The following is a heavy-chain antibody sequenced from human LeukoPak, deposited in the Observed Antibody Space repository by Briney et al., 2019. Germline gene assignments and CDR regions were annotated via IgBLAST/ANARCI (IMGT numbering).Heavy chain of an antibody. J-gene: IGHJ4*02. Sequence: SETLSLTCTVSGGSIDSSTYYWGWIRQPPGKGLEWIGSIYSSGSTYYNPSLKSRVTVSVDTSKNQFSLKLTSVTAADTAVYYCARDRACSNGICSYFDYWGQGTVVAVSS. CDR3: ARDRACSNGICSYFDY. CDR1: GGSIDSSTYY. CDR2: IYSSGST. V-gene: IGHV4-39*01. D-gene: IGHD2-8*01.